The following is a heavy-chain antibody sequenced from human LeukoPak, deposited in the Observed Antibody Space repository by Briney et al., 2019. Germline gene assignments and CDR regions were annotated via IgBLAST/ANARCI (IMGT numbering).Heavy chain of an antibody. CDR2: INSDGIST. D-gene: IGHD2-15*01. Sequence: GGSLRLSCAASGFTFSSYWMHWVRQAPGKGLVWVSHINSDGISTGYVDSVKGRFIISRDNAKDTLYLQMNSLRAEDTAVYYCARGYCSGGSCYKLNACDIWGQGTMVTVSS. CDR1: GFTFSSYW. V-gene: IGHV3-74*01. J-gene: IGHJ3*02. CDR3: ARGYCSGGSCYKLNACDI.